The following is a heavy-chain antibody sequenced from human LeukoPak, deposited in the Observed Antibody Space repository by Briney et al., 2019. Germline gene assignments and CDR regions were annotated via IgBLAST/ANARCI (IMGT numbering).Heavy chain of an antibody. CDR1: GYTFTSYG. Sequence: ASVKVSCKASGYTFTSYGISWVRQAPGQGLEWMGGIIPIFGTANYAQKFQGRVTITADESTSTAYMELSSLRSEDTAVYYCARGHGNTFYYYHYGMDVWGQGTTVTVSS. CDR3: ARGHGNTFYYYHYGMDV. D-gene: IGHD2/OR15-2a*01. CDR2: IIPIFGTA. J-gene: IGHJ6*02. V-gene: IGHV1-69*13.